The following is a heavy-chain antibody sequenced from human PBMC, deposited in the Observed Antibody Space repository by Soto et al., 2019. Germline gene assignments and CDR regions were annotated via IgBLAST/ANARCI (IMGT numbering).Heavy chain of an antibody. J-gene: IGHJ4*02. CDR3: AKPKGGWPLPF. V-gene: IGHV1-3*01. Sequence: QVQLVQSGAEVKKPGASVKLSCKASGYTFSSSAMHWVRQAPGQRLEWMGWINVGNDKTEYSWRLQGRVTITKDTPASTPDRELGGLTSKNTAVYYCAKPKGGWPLPFGGPGPLAPFSS. CDR2: INVGNDKT. CDR1: GYTFSSSA. D-gene: IGHD6-19*01.